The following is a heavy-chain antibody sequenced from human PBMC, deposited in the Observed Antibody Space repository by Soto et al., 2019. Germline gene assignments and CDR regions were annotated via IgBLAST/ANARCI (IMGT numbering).Heavy chain of an antibody. V-gene: IGHV3-7*03. Sequence: GGSLRLSCAASGFTFSSYWMSWGRQAPGKGLEWVANIKQDGSEKYYVDSVKGRFTISRDNAKNSLYLQMNSLRAEDTAVYYCARDRFTMVRGVFDYWGQGTLVTVSS. CDR2: IKQDGSEK. CDR1: GFTFSSYW. D-gene: IGHD3-10*01. J-gene: IGHJ4*02. CDR3: ARDRFTMVRGVFDY.